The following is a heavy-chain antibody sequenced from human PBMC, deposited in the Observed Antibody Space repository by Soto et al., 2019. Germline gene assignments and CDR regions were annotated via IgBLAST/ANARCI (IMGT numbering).Heavy chain of an antibody. CDR1: GYTFTSYG. CDR2: IWYDGSNK. V-gene: IGHV3-33*01. Sequence: SCKASGYTFTSYGISWVRQAPGKGLEWVAVIWYDGSNKYYADSVKGRFTISRDNSKNTLYLQMNSLRAEDTAVYYCARGYSSSWYHDAFDIWGQGTMVTVSS. CDR3: ARGYSSSWYHDAFDI. D-gene: IGHD6-13*01. J-gene: IGHJ3*02.